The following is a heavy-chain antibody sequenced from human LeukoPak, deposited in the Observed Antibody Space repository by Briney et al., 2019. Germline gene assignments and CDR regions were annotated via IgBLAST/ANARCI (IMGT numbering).Heavy chain of an antibody. Sequence: GGSLRLSYAASGFTFSDYYMSWIRQAPGKGLEWVSYISSSGSTIYYADSVKGRFTISRDNAKNSLYLQMNSLRAEDTAVYYCARRGGTATISSYYFDYWGQGTLVTVSS. V-gene: IGHV3-11*04. CDR2: ISSSGSTI. J-gene: IGHJ4*02. CDR1: GFTFSDYY. CDR3: ARRGGTATISSYYFDY. D-gene: IGHD5-24*01.